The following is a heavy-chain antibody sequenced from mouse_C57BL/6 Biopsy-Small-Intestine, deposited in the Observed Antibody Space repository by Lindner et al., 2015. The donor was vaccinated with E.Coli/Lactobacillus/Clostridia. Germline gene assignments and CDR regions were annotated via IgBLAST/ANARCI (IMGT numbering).Heavy chain of an antibody. CDR1: GYTFSNHY. Sequence: SVKVSCKASGYTFSNHYLHWVRQAPGQGLEWMGIVNPGLGTTTYAQKFMDRVTMTSDTSTSTLYLELSGLRSEDTAMYYCARVAYASGSYPFYHYGMDVWGQGTTVTVSS. CDR2: VNPGLGTT. V-gene: IGHV1-64*01. J-gene: IGHJ1*01. D-gene: IGHD1-1*01. CDR3: ARVAYASGSYPFYHYGMDV.